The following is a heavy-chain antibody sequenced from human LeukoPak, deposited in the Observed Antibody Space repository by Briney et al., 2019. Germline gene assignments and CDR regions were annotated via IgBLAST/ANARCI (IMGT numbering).Heavy chain of an antibody. CDR1: GFTFSSYW. V-gene: IGHV3-74*01. Sequence: GGSLRLSCAASGFTFSSYWMNWVRQAPGKGLVWVSRINSDGSSTSYADSVKGRFTISRDNAKNTLYLQMNSLRAEDTAVCYCARAGELRFFNWLSYWGQGTLVTVSS. CDR3: ARAGELRFFNWLSY. CDR2: INSDGSST. D-gene: IGHD3-9*01. J-gene: IGHJ4*02.